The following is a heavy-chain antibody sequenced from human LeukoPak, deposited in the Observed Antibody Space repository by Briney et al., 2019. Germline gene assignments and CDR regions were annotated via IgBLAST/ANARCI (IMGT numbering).Heavy chain of an antibody. D-gene: IGHD3-10*01. V-gene: IGHV4-59*01. Sequence: SETLSLTCTVSGGSISSYYWSWIRQPPGKGLEWIGYIYYSGSTNYNPSLKSRVTISVDTSKNQFSLKLSSVTAADTAAYYCASSRSAGLWFGWGQGTLVTVSS. J-gene: IGHJ4*02. CDR3: ASSRSAGLWFG. CDR2: IYYSGST. CDR1: GGSISSYY.